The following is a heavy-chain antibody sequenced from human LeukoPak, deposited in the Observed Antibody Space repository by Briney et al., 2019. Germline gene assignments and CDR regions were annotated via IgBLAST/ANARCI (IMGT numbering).Heavy chain of an antibody. Sequence: SETLSLTCTVSGGSISSYYWSWIRQPPGKGLEWIGYIYNSGSTNYNPSLKSRVTMSVDTSKNQFSLKLSSVTAADTAVYYCATDHYGSGSYYSDWGQGTLVTVSS. V-gene: IGHV4-59*01. J-gene: IGHJ4*02. D-gene: IGHD3-10*01. CDR1: GGSISSYY. CDR2: IYNSGST. CDR3: ATDHYGSGSYYSD.